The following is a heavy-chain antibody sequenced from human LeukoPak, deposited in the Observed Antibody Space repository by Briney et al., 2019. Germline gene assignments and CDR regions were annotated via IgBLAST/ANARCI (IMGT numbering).Heavy chain of an antibody. CDR2: ISYEVINK. CDR1: GFTFVSFA. D-gene: IGHD3-3*01. Sequence: TGGSLRLSCAASGFTFVSFARHGVGQAPGKGRGGGAVISYEVINKYYADSVKGRFTISRDNSKNTLYLQMNSLRAEDTAVYYCARGGYDFWSGYCDYWGQGTLVTVSS. CDR3: ARGGYDFWSGYCDY. J-gene: IGHJ4*02. V-gene: IGHV3-30*01.